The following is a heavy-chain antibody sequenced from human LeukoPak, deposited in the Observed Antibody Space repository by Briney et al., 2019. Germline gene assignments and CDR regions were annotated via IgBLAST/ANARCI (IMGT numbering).Heavy chain of an antibody. CDR3: ARVYYYDSSGYHWFDP. CDR2: IYTSGST. J-gene: IGHJ5*02. D-gene: IGHD3-22*01. V-gene: IGHV4-4*07. Sequence: PSETLCLTCTVSGGSISSYYWSWIRQPAGKALEWIGRIYTSGSTNYNPSLKSRVTMSVDTSKNQFSLKLSSVTAADTAVYYCARVYYYDSSGYHWFDPWGQGTLVPVSS. CDR1: GGSISSYY.